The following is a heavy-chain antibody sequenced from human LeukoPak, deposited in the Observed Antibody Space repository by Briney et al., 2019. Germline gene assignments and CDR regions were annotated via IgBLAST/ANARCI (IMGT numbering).Heavy chain of an antibody. D-gene: IGHD2-2*01. Sequence: PGGSLRLSCAASGFTFSSYSMNWVRQAPGKGLEWVSAISGSGGSTYYADSVKGRFTISRDNSKNTLYLQMNSLRAEDTAVYYCLVVPAAIDLDYWGQGTLVTVSS. J-gene: IGHJ4*02. CDR1: GFTFSSYS. CDR2: ISGSGGST. V-gene: IGHV3-23*01. CDR3: LVVPAAIDLDY.